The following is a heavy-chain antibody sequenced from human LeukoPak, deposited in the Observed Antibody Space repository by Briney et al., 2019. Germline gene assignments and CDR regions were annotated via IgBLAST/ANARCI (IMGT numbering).Heavy chain of an antibody. CDR3: ARAGGFFSPFGY. D-gene: IGHD3-3*01. CDR2: IYYSGST. CDR1: GGSFSGYY. J-gene: IGHJ4*02. V-gene: IGHV4-31*11. Sequence: SETLSLTCAVYGGSFSGYYWSWIRQPPGKGLEWIGYIYYSGSTYYNPSLKSRVTISVDTSKNQFSLKLSSVTAADTAVYYCARAGGFFSPFGYWGQGTLVTVSS.